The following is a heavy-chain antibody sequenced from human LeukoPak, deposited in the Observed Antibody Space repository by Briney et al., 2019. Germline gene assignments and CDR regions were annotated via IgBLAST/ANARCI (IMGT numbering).Heavy chain of an antibody. CDR1: GYTFTSYY. Sequence: GASVKVSCKASGYTFTSYYMHWVRQAPGQGLEWMGIINPSGGSTSYAQKFQGRVTMTTDTATRTAYMELRSLRSDDTAVYYCARDRENYYDSSGYYLNFDYWGQGTLVTVSS. J-gene: IGHJ4*02. V-gene: IGHV1-46*01. CDR3: ARDRENYYDSSGYYLNFDY. CDR2: INPSGGST. D-gene: IGHD3-22*01.